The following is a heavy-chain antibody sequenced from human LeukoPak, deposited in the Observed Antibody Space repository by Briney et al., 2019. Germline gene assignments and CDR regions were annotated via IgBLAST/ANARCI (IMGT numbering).Heavy chain of an antibody. Sequence: PSETLSLTCTVSGGSISSGGYYWSWIRQPPGKGLEWIGYIYYTGSTNYNPSLKSRVTISVDTSKNQFSLKLSSVTAADTAVYYCARVGSSGYDSAAFYYYGMDVWGQGTTVTVSS. J-gene: IGHJ6*02. CDR2: IYYTGST. CDR3: ARVGSSGYDSAAFYYYGMDV. V-gene: IGHV4-61*08. CDR1: GGSISSGGYY. D-gene: IGHD5-12*01.